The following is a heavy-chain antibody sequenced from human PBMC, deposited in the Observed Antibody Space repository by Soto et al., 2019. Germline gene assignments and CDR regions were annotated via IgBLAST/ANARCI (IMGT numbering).Heavy chain of an antibody. J-gene: IGHJ4*02. Sequence: QVQLVQSGAEVKKPGASVKVSCKASGYTFTSYAMHWVRQAPGQSLEWMGWINAGNGNTKYSQKFQGRVTITRDTSASTVYMELSSLGSEDTAVYYCACTDGSGSFPDYWGQGTLVTVAS. CDR3: ACTDGSGSFPDY. V-gene: IGHV1-3*01. D-gene: IGHD3-10*01. CDR1: GYTFTSYA. CDR2: INAGNGNT.